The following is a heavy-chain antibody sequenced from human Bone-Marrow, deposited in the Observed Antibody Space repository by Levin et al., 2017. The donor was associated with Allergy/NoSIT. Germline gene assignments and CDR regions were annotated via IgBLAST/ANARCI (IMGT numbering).Heavy chain of an antibody. D-gene: IGHD1-26*01. V-gene: IGHV3-23*01. CDR1: GFTFNKYA. J-gene: IGHJ6*02. CDR2: LSDSGSST. Sequence: GGSLRLSCAASGFTFNKYAMSWVRQAPGQGLEWISTLSDSGSSTYYADSVKGRFTVSRDNSKNTLYLQMNSLRAEDTAVYYCAKDNSGTYGLSVPGMDVWGQGTTVTVSS. CDR3: AKDNSGTYGLSVPGMDV.